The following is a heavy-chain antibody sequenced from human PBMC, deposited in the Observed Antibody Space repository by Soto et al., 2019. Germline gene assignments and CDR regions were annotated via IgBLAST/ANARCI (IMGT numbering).Heavy chain of an antibody. D-gene: IGHD6-13*01. Sequence: GGSLRLSCAASGFTFSSYAMHWVRQAPGKGLERVAAILYDGSNQYYADAVKGRFTISRDNSKNTLYLQMNSLRVEDTAVYYCAKEGRVGYSTRIFRRDNWFDPWGQGT. CDR2: ILYDGSNQ. CDR1: GFTFSSYA. J-gene: IGHJ5*02. V-gene: IGHV3-33*06. CDR3: AKEGRVGYSTRIFRRDNWFDP.